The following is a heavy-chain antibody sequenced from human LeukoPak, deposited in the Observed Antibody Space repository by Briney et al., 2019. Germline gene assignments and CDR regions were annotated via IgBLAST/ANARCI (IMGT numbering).Heavy chain of an antibody. V-gene: IGHV1-46*01. Sequence: EASVKVSCKASGYTFTSYYMHWVRQAPGQGLEWMGIINPSGGSTSYAQKFQGRVTMTRDTSTSTVYMELSRLTSDDTAVYYCARRLCSGDTCYHNDYWGQGTLVTVSS. J-gene: IGHJ4*02. D-gene: IGHD2-15*01. CDR2: INPSGGST. CDR3: ARRLCSGDTCYHNDY. CDR1: GYTFTSYY.